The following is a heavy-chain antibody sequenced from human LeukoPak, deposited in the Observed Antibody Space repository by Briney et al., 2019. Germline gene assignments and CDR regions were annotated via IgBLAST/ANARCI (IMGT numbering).Heavy chain of an antibody. J-gene: IGHJ4*02. CDR2: IRYDGSNK. CDR3: AKDMENCGGGCAFDY. V-gene: IGHV3-30*02. CDR1: GFTFSSYG. D-gene: IGHD2-21*01. Sequence: GGSLRLSCAASGFTFSSYGMHWVRQAPGKGLEWVAFIRYDGSNKYYADSVKGRFTISRDNSKNTLYLQMNSLRAEDTAVYYCAKDMENCGGGCAFDYWGQGTLVTVSS.